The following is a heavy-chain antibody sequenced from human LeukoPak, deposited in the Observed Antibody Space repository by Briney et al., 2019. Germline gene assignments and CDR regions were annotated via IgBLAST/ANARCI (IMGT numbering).Heavy chain of an antibody. Sequence: GASGKVSCKASGSTFTSYDINWVRQANGQGLEWMGWMNPNSGNTGYAQKFQGRVTMTRNTSISTAYMELSSLRSEDTAVYYCARDDYGGNSGKEGDFDIWGQGTLVTVSS. CDR1: GSTFTSYD. J-gene: IGHJ4*02. D-gene: IGHD4-23*01. CDR3: ARDDYGGNSGKEGDFDI. CDR2: MNPNSGNT. V-gene: IGHV1-8*01.